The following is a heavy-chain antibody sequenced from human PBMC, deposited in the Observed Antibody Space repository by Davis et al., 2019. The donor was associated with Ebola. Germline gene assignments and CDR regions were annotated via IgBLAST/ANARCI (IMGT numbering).Heavy chain of an antibody. V-gene: IGHV1-69*13. Sequence: AASVKVSCKASGGTFSSYAISWVRQAPGQGLEWMGGIIPIFGTANYAQKFQGRVTITADESTSTAYMELSSPRSEDTAVYYCAREGPIAAAGTPHFDYWGQGTLVTVSS. CDR1: GGTFSSYA. CDR3: AREGPIAAAGTPHFDY. D-gene: IGHD6-13*01. CDR2: IIPIFGTA. J-gene: IGHJ4*02.